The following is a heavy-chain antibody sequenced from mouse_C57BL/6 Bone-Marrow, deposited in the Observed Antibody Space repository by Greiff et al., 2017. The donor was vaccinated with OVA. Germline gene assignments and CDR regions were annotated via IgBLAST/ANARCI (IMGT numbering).Heavy chain of an antibody. D-gene: IGHD2-4*01. CDR2: IWRGGST. J-gene: IGHJ3*01. CDR1: GFSLTSYG. V-gene: IGHV2-5*01. Sequence: QVQLKESGPGLVQPSQSLSITCTVSGFSLTSYGVHWVRQSPGKGLEWLGVIWRGGSTDYNAAFMSRLSITKDNSKSQVFFKMNSLQADDTAIYYCANSFYYDYDGFAYWGQGTLVTVSA. CDR3: ANSFYYDYDGFAY.